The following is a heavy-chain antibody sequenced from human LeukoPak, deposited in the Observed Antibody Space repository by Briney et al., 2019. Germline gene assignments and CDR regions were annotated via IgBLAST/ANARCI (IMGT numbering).Heavy chain of an antibody. CDR1: GFTFSSYT. Sequence: GGSLRLSCAASGFTFSSYTMNWVRQAPGKGLEWVSYIIGNTNTRYYADSVKGRFTISRDNAKNSLYLQLNSLRDEDTAVYYCARAMLPLRYFDWLSIDYWGQGTLVTVSS. CDR2: IIGNTNTR. V-gene: IGHV3-48*02. D-gene: IGHD3-9*01. J-gene: IGHJ4*02. CDR3: ARAMLPLRYFDWLSIDY.